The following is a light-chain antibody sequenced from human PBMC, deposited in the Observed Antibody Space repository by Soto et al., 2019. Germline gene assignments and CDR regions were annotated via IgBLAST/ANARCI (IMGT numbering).Light chain of an antibody. CDR1: QSVFYSSNNNNY. CDR2: WAS. J-gene: IGKJ1*01. Sequence: DFVMTQSPDSLAVSLGERVTISCKSSQSVFYSSNNNNYLAWYQQKPRQPPKLLIYWASSRESGVPDRFSGSGSGTDFTLTISSLQVEDVAVYYCQQYYTTPPTFGQGTKVEIK. V-gene: IGKV4-1*01. CDR3: QQYYTTPPT.